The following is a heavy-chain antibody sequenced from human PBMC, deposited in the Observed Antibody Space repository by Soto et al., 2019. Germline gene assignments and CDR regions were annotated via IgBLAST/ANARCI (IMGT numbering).Heavy chain of an antibody. V-gene: IGHV1-8*01. CDR2: MNPNSGNT. CDR3: ARGRTVSRPGFYYYYGMDV. CDR1: GYTFTGYD. J-gene: IGHJ6*02. D-gene: IGHD4-17*01. Sequence: QVQLVQSGAEVKKPGASVKVSCKASGYTFTGYDINWVRQATGQGLEWMGWMNPNSGNTGYAQKFRGRVTMTRNTSISTAYMELSSLRSEDTAVYYCARGRTVSRPGFYYYYGMDVWGQGTTVTVSS.